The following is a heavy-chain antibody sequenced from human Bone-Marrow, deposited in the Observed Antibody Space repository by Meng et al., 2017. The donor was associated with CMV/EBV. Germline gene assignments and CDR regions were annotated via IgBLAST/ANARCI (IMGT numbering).Heavy chain of an antibody. CDR1: FTSYA. CDR3: ARADTAIDPGIAVAIGMDV. D-gene: IGHD6-13*01. Sequence: FTSYAMHWVRQAPGQRLEWMGWINAGSGNTKYSQKFQGRVTITRDTSASTAYMELSSLRSEDTAVYYCARADTAIDPGIAVAIGMDVWGQGTTVTVSS. CDR2: INAGSGNT. J-gene: IGHJ6*02. V-gene: IGHV1-3*01.